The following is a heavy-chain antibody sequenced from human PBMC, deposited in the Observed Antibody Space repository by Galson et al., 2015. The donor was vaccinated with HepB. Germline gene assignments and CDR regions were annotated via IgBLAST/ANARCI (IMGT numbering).Heavy chain of an antibody. Sequence: SVKVSCKASGGTISKYAISWVRQAPGQGLEWMGGIIPIVGPPKYTQKFQGRVTITANESASTVYMELSSLRSEDTAVYYCAGGFTLIGITLVPGLISSFYGLDVWGQGTTVTVSS. CDR1: GGTISKYA. CDR3: AGGFTLIGITLVPGLISSFYGLDV. CDR2: IIPIVGPP. V-gene: IGHV1-69*13. D-gene: IGHD3-10*01. J-gene: IGHJ6*02.